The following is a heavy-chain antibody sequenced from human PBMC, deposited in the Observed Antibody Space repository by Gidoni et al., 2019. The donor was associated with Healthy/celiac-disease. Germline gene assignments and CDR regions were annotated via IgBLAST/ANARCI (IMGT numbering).Heavy chain of an antibody. V-gene: IGHV4-39*01. CDR2: IYYSGST. J-gene: IGHJ4*02. Sequence: QLQLQESGPGLVKPSETLSLTCTVSGGSISRSSYYWGWIRQPPGKGLEWIGSIYYSGSTYYNPSLKSRVTISVDTSKNQFSLKLSSVTAADTAVYYCARKPPKYGVENFDYWGQGTLVTVSS. CDR1: GGSISRSSYY. D-gene: IGHD2-8*01. CDR3: ARKPPKYGVENFDY.